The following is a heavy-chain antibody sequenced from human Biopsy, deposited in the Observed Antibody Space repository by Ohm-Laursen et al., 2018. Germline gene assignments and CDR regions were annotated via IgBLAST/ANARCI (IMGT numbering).Heavy chain of an antibody. Sequence: SLRLSCSASGFTLTDSGMHWVRQAPGKGLEWVALISYDGSYKNYGDSVKGRFTISGDNSKNTLYLQMNSLRPEDTAVYYCAKQEGVAYGDIDYWGQGTLVTVSS. V-gene: IGHV3-30*18. J-gene: IGHJ4*02. D-gene: IGHD3-10*01. CDR1: GFTLTDSG. CDR2: ISYDGSYK. CDR3: AKQEGVAYGDIDY.